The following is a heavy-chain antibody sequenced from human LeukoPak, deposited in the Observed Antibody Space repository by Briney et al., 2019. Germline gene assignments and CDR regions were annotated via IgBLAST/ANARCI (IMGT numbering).Heavy chain of an antibody. CDR3: ARAHEGNYGRFDN. CDR1: GFTFSSYW. V-gene: IGHV3-74*01. CDR2: ISPDERSL. J-gene: IGHJ4*02. D-gene: IGHD1-7*01. Sequence: PGGSLRLSCAASGFTFSSYWMHWVRQAPGKGLVWVSRISPDERSLPNADSVKGRFTISRDNAKNTLYLQMHSPSAEDTAVHYCARAHEGNYGRFDNWGQGTLVSVSS.